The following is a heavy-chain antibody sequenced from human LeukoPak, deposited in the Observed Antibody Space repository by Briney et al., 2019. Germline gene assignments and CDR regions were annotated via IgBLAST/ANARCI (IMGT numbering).Heavy chain of an antibody. CDR2: ISTSTGDT. CDR1: GYSFILYG. D-gene: IGHD4-11*01. CDR3: ARDDNYGIFVNVDY. J-gene: IGHJ4*02. Sequence: ASVKVSCKSSGYSFILYGISWVRQAPGQGPEGMGWISTSTGDTKYTQKFQGRVILTTDTPTSTAYMELSSLRSDDTAVYYCARDDNYGIFVNVDYWGQGTLVTASS. V-gene: IGHV1-18*01.